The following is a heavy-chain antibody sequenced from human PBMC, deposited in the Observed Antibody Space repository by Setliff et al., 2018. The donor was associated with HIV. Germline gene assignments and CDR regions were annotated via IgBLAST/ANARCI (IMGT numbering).Heavy chain of an antibody. CDR1: GGSISSDDYY. V-gene: IGHV4-30-4*08. Sequence: ASETLSLTCTVSGGSISSDDYYWNWIRQPPGKGLEWIGYITYSGSTNYNPSLKSRVTISVDTSKNQFSLKLSSVTAADTAVYYCARASLRCHLDYWGQGTLVTVSS. J-gene: IGHJ4*02. CDR2: ITYSGST. D-gene: IGHD4-17*01. CDR3: ARASLRCHLDY.